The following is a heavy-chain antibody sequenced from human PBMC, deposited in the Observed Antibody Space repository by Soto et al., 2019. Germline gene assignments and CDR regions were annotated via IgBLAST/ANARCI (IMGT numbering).Heavy chain of an antibody. CDR3: AREGSGSSFFDY. Sequence: SETLSLTCTVSGGSISSSSYYWGWIRQPPGKGLEWIGSIYYSGSTYYNPSLKSRVTISVDTSKNQFSLKLSSVTAADTALYYCAREGSGSSFFDYWGQGTLVTVSS. V-gene: IGHV4-39*07. D-gene: IGHD3-10*01. CDR1: GGSISSSSYY. J-gene: IGHJ4*02. CDR2: IYYSGST.